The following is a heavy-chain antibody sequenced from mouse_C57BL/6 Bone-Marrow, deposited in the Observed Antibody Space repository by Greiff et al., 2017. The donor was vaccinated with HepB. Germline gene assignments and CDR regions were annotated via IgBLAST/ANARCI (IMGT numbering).Heavy chain of an antibody. CDR3: AREEGLAETDFDY. Sequence: VQLQQSGPGLVKPSQSLSLTCSVTGYSITSGYYWNWILQFPGNKLEWMGYISYDGSNNYNPSLKNRISITRDTSKNQFFLKLNSVTTEDTATYYCAREEGLAETDFDYWGQGTTLTVSS. CDR1: GYSITSGYY. CDR2: ISYDGSN. J-gene: IGHJ2*01. V-gene: IGHV3-6*01. D-gene: IGHD1-1*01.